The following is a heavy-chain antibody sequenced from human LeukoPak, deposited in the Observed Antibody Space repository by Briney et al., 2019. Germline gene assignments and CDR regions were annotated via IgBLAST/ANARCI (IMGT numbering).Heavy chain of an antibody. CDR1: GGSISSYY. D-gene: IGHD3-22*01. V-gene: IGHV4-59*01. CDR3: ARETNYYDSSGYSDNWFDP. Sequence: SETLSLTCTVSGGSISSYYWSWIRQPPGKGLEWVGYIYYSGSTNYNPSPKSRVTISVDTSKNQFSLKLSSVTAADTAVYYCARETNYYDSSGYSDNWFDPWGQGTLVTVSS. CDR2: IYYSGST. J-gene: IGHJ5*02.